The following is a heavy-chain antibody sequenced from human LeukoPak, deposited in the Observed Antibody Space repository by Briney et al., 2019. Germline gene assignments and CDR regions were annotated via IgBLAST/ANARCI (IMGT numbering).Heavy chain of an antibody. CDR2: MNPNSGNT. D-gene: IGHD3-10*01. J-gene: IGHJ4*02. CDR1: GYTFTSYD. Sequence: ASVKVSCKASGYTFTSYDINWVRQATGQGLEWMGWMNPNSGNTGYAQKFQGRVTMTRNTSISTAYMELSSLRSEDTAVYYCARVYSTNYYGSGDRPFLFDYWGQGTVVTVSS. V-gene: IGHV1-8*01. CDR3: ARVYSTNYYGSGDRPFLFDY.